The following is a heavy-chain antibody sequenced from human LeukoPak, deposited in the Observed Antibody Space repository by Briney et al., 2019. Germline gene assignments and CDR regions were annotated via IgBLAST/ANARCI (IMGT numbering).Heavy chain of an antibody. V-gene: IGHV4-61*02. CDR1: GGSISSGSYY. Sequence: SQTLSLTCTVSGGSISSGSYYWSWIRQPAGKGLEWIGRIYTSGSTNYNPSLKSRVTISVDTSKNQFSLKLSSVTAADTAVYYCASQPNTIFGVPPLDYWGQGILVTVSS. CDR3: ASQPNTIFGVPPLDY. J-gene: IGHJ4*02. D-gene: IGHD3-3*01. CDR2: IYTSGST.